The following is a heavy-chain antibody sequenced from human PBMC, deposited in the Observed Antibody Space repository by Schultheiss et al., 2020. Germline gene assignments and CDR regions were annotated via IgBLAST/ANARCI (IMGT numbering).Heavy chain of an antibody. D-gene: IGHD5-12*01. Sequence: GGSLRLSCAASGFTCISYAMSWVRQAPGKGLEWVSAISGSGGSTYYADSVKGRFTISRDNSKNTLYLQMNSLRAEDTAVYYCAKQPDIVATMEYFDYWGQGTMVTVSS. J-gene: IGHJ4*01. CDR2: ISGSGGST. V-gene: IGHV3-23*01. CDR1: GFTCISYA. CDR3: AKQPDIVATMEYFDY.